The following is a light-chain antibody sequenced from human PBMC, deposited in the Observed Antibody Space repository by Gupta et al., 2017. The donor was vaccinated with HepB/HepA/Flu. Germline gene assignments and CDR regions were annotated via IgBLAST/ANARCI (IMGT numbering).Light chain of an antibody. Sequence: EIVMTQSPATLSVSPGERATLSCRAGQGVSRSLAWYQQKPGQAPRLLIYVASTRATGIPARFSGSGSGTQFTLTISSLQSEDFAVYYCQQYNKWPWTFGQGTKVEIK. CDR3: QQYNKWPWT. V-gene: IGKV3-15*01. CDR1: QGVSRS. J-gene: IGKJ1*01. CDR2: VAS.